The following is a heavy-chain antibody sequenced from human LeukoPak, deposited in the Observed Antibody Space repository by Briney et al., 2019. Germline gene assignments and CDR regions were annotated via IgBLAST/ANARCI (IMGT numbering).Heavy chain of an antibody. CDR1: GFTFSTYA. J-gene: IGHJ4*02. D-gene: IGHD2-15*01. CDR2: ISGSGGNT. CDR3: AKDPPCSGGTCYGYFES. Sequence: GGSLRLSCAASGFTFSTYAMNWVRQAPGKGLEWVSIISGSGGNTFYADAVKGRFTISRDNSINTLYLQMNNLRDDDTAVYYCAKDPPCSGGTCYGYFESWGQGTLVTVSS. V-gene: IGHV3-23*01.